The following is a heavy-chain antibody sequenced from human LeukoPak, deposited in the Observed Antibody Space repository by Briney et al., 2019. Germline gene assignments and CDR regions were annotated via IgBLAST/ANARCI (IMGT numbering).Heavy chain of an antibody. CDR2: ISSSSSYI. D-gene: IGHD6-6*01. CDR3: ARESFAARWD. V-gene: IGHV3-21*01. CDR1: GFTFSSYS. Sequence: GGSLRLSCAASGFTFSSYSMNWVRQAPGKGLEWVSSISSSSSYIYYADSVKGRFTISRDNAKNSLYLQMNSLRVEDTAVYYCARESFAARWDWGQGTLVTVSS. J-gene: IGHJ4*02.